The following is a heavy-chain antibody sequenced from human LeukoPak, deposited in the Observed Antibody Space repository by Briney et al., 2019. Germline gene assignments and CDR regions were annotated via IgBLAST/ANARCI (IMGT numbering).Heavy chain of an antibody. Sequence: PGGSLRLSCAASGFTSSTYGMSWVRQAPGKGLEWVSGISGSGGASYYADSVKGRFTISRDDSHNTLYLQMNSLRTEDTAVYFCARGGVDYYGSGTYYLMYYFDYWGQGALVTVSS. D-gene: IGHD3-10*01. CDR1: GFTSSTYG. CDR3: ARGGVDYYGSGTYYLMYYFDY. J-gene: IGHJ4*02. V-gene: IGHV3-23*01. CDR2: ISGSGGAS.